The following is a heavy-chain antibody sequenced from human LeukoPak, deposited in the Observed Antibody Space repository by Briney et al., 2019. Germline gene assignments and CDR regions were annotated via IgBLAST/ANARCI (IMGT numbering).Heavy chain of an antibody. V-gene: IGHV1-18*01. CDR1: GYTFTSYG. CDR3: AREVVQLWSNWFDP. Sequence: GASVKVSCKASGYTFTSYGISWVRQAPGQGLEWMGWISAYDGNTNYAQKLQGRVTMTTDTSTSTAYMELRSLRSDDTAVYYCAREVVQLWSNWFDPWGQGTLVTVSS. D-gene: IGHD5-18*01. CDR2: ISAYDGNT. J-gene: IGHJ5*02.